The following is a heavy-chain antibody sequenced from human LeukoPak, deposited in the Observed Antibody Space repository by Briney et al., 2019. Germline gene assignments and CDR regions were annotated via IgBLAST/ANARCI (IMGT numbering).Heavy chain of an antibody. Sequence: SETLSLTCTVSGGSISSGGYYWSWIRQPPGTGLEWIGYIYHSGSTYYNPSLKSRVTISVDRSKNQFSLKLSSVTAADTAVYYCAKCNARDPEPDYDYVWGSYRSCAFDIWGQGTMVTVSS. CDR2: IYHSGST. V-gene: IGHV4-30-2*01. J-gene: IGHJ3*02. CDR1: GGSISSGGYY. D-gene: IGHD3-16*02. CDR3: AKCNARDPEPDYDYVWGSYRSCAFDI.